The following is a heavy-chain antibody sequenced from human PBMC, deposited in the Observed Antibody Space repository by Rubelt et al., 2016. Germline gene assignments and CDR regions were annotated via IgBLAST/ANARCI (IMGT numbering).Heavy chain of an antibody. Sequence: VQLVESGGGLVKPGGSLRLSCAGSGFIFSSYEMHLVRQAPGKGLEWVAITSYDGSNGYYADSVKGRFTISRDNAKNTLYLQMNSLRAEESAVYFCVRGTWYFDLWGRGTLVTVSS. CDR2: TSYDGSNG. CDR3: VRGTWYFDL. J-gene: IGHJ2*01. V-gene: IGHV3-30*04. CDR1: GFIFSSYE. D-gene: IGHD3/OR15-3a*01.